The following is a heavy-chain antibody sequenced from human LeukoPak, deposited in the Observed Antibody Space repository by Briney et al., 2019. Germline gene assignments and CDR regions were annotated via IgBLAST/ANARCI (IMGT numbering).Heavy chain of an antibody. Sequence: GASVKVSCKASGGTFSSYAISWVRQAPGQGLEWMGGIIPIFGTANYAQKFQGRVTITTDESTSTAYMELSSLRSEDTAVYYCARGGKIRAAAGPGPRTYWYFDLWGRGTLVTVSS. D-gene: IGHD6-13*01. CDR2: IIPIFGTA. J-gene: IGHJ2*01. CDR3: ARGGKIRAAAGPGPRTYWYFDL. V-gene: IGHV1-69*05. CDR1: GGTFSSYA.